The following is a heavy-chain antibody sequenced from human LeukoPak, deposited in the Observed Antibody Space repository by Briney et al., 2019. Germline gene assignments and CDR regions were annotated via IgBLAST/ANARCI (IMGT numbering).Heavy chain of an antibody. V-gene: IGHV3-53*01. J-gene: IGHJ4*02. CDR3: AKDPYGTRYFDY. CDR1: GLTVSSNY. CDR2: IYSDGTT. D-gene: IGHD2-2*01. Sequence: GGSLRLSCPVSGLTVSSNYMSWVRQAPGKGLEWVSLIYSDGTTYYADSVKGRFTISRDNSKNTVYLQMNSLRAEDTAVYYCAKDPYGTRYFDYWGQGTLVTVSS.